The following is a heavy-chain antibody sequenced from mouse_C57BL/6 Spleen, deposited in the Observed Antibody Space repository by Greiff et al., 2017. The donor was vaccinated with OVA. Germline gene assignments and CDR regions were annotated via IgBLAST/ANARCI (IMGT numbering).Heavy chain of an antibody. CDR1: GYTFTSYW. CDR2: IDPSDSYT. Sequence: QVQLQQPGAELVKPGASVKLSCKASGYTFTSYWMQWVKQRPGQGLEWIGEIDPSDSYTNYNQKFKGKATLTVDTSSSTAYMQLSSLTSEDSAVYYCARNHYGNYYFDYWGQGTTLTVSS. CDR3: ARNHYGNYYFDY. D-gene: IGHD2-1*01. J-gene: IGHJ2*01. V-gene: IGHV1-50*01.